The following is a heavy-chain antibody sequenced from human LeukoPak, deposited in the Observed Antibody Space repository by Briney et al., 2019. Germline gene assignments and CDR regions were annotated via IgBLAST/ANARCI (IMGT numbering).Heavy chain of an antibody. D-gene: IGHD2-15*01. Sequence: SETLSLTCTVSGGSISGYYWSWIRQPAGKGLEWIGRIYTSGSTNYNPSLKSRVTMSVDTSKNQFSLKLTSVTAADTAVYYCAREYCSGGSCYIFDYWGQGSLVTVSS. J-gene: IGHJ4*02. CDR3: AREYCSGGSCYIFDY. CDR2: IYTSGST. V-gene: IGHV4-4*07. CDR1: GGSISGYY.